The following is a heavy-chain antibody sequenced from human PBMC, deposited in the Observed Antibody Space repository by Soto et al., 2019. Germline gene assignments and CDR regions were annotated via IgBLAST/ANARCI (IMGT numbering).Heavy chain of an antibody. CDR2: ISGSGGST. CDR3: AKGSGRYGGSYYFDY. CDR1: GFTFSSYA. Sequence: EVQLLESGGGLVQPGGSPRLSCAAPGFTFSSYAMSWVRQAPGKGLEWVSAISGSGGSTYYADSVKGRFTISRDNSKNTLYLQMNSLRAEDTAVYYCAKGSGRYGGSYYFDYWGQGTLVTVSS. J-gene: IGHJ4*02. V-gene: IGHV3-23*01. D-gene: IGHD4-17*01.